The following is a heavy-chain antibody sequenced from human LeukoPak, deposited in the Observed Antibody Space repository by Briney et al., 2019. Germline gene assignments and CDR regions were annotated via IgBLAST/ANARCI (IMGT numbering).Heavy chain of an antibody. J-gene: IGHJ4*02. CDR2: ISGSGGST. CDR1: GFTFSSYA. V-gene: IGHV3-23*01. D-gene: IGHD5-18*01. CDR3: AKGGYSYGYGYYFDY. Sequence: SGGSLRLSCAASGFTFSSYAMSWVRQAPGKGLEWVSAISGSGGSTYYADSVKGRFTISRDNSKNTLYLQMNSLRAEDTAVYYCAKGGYSYGYGYYFDYWGQGTLVTVSS.